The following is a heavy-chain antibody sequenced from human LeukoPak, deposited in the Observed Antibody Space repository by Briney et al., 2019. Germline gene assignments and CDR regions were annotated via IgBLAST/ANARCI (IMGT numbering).Heavy chain of an antibody. CDR1: GYSFTSYW. CDR2: IYPGDSDT. V-gene: IGHV5-51*01. D-gene: IGHD2-2*01. Sequence: GESLKISCKGSGYSFTSYWIGWVRQMPGKGLEWMGIIYPGDSDTRYSPSFQGQVTISADKSISTAYLQWSSLKASDTAMYYCARLGCSSTSCYYAFDIWGRGTMVTVSS. CDR3: ARLGCSSTSCYYAFDI. J-gene: IGHJ3*02.